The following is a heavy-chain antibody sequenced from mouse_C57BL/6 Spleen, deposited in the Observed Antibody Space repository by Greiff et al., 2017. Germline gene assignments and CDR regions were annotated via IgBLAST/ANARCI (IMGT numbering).Heavy chain of an antibody. CDR1: GYTFTDYY. CDR2: INPNNGGT. V-gene: IGHV1-26*01. Sequence: EVQLQQSGPELVKPGASVKISCKASGYTFTDYYMNWVKQSHGKSLEWIGDINPNNGGTSYNQKFKGKATLTVDKSSSTAYMELRSLTSEDSAVYYCARRGITTVGYAMDYWGQGTSVTVSS. CDR3: ARRGITTVGYAMDY. J-gene: IGHJ4*01. D-gene: IGHD1-1*01.